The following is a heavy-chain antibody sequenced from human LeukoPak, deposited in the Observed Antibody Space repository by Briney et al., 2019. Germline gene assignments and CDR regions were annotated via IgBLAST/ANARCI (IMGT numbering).Heavy chain of an antibody. V-gene: IGHV2-5*01. Sequence: SGPTLVNPTQTLTLTCTFSGFSLSTSGVGVGWIRQPPGKALEWLALIYWNDDKRYSPSLKSRLTITKDTSKSQVVLTMTNMDPVDTATYYCAHSTYCSSTSCPGWFDPWGQGTLVTVSS. CDR1: GFSLSTSGVG. CDR2: IYWNDDK. D-gene: IGHD2-2*01. J-gene: IGHJ5*02. CDR3: AHSTYCSSTSCPGWFDP.